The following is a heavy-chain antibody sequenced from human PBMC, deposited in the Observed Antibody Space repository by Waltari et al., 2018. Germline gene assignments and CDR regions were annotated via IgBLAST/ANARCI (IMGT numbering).Heavy chain of an antibody. D-gene: IGHD6-13*01. Sequence: QVQLVQSGAEVKKPGASVTVSCTASGYTFTSSDNNWLRQATGQGLEWMGWMNPNRGNTGYAQKFQGRVTMTRNTSISTAYMELSSLRSEDTAVYYCARVSAAGVDAFDIWGQGTMVTVSS. J-gene: IGHJ3*02. V-gene: IGHV1-8*01. CDR3: ARVSAAGVDAFDI. CDR2: MNPNRGNT. CDR1: GYTFTSSD.